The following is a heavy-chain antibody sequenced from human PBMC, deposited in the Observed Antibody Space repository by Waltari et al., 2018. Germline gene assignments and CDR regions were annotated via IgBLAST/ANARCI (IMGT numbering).Heavy chain of an antibody. D-gene: IGHD4-17*01. J-gene: IGHJ5*02. CDR1: GFTFSSYA. Sequence: EVQLLESGGGLVQPGGSLRLSCAASGFTFSSYAMSWVRQAPGKGLEWVSAISGSGGSTYYADSVKGRFTISRDNSKNTLYLQMNSLRAEDTAVYYCAKSHPRHDYGDYVPLNWFDPWGQGTLVTVSS. V-gene: IGHV3-23*01. CDR3: AKSHPRHDYGDYVPLNWFDP. CDR2: ISGSGGST.